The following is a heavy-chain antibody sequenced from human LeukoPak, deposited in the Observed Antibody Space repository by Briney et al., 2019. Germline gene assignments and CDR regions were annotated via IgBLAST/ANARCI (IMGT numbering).Heavy chain of an antibody. CDR2: IRYDGSNK. CDR1: GFTFSSYG. CDR3: AKESCSSRCNFDY. J-gene: IGHJ4*02. V-gene: IGHV3-30*02. D-gene: IGHD2-2*01. Sequence: GGSLRLSCAASGFTFSSYGMHWVRQAPGKGLEWVAFIRYDGSNKYYADSVKGRFTISRDNSENTLYLQMNSLRAEDTAVYYCAKESCSSRCNFDYWGQGTLVTVSS.